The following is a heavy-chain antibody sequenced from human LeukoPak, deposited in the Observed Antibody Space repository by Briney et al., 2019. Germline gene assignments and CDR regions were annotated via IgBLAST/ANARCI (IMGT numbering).Heavy chain of an antibody. V-gene: IGHV3-15*01. Sequence: GGSLRLSCAASGXTFTNAWLGWVRQAPGKGLEWVGHIKSKSDGGTSHYAAPVKGRFSISRDDSKNTLDLQMNSLKTEDTAVYFCTTYSLTASGSIDYWGQGTLVTVSS. CDR1: GXTFTNAW. J-gene: IGHJ4*02. CDR3: TTYSLTASGSIDY. CDR2: IKSKSDGGTS. D-gene: IGHD6-13*01.